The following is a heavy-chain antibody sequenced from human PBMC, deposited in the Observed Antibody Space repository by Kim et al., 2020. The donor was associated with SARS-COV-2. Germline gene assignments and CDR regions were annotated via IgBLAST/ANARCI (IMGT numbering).Heavy chain of an antibody. CDR2: ISSSGSTI. CDR1: GFTFSSYE. J-gene: IGHJ6*02. Sequence: GGSLRLSCAASGFTFSSYEMSGGRWAAGGGLEWVSYISSSGSTIYYADSVKGRFTISRDNAKNSLYLQMNSLRAEDTAVYYCARDPYSSSYNYYGMDVWGQGTTVTVSS. D-gene: IGHD6-13*01. CDR3: ARDPYSSSYNYYGMDV. V-gene: IGHV3-48*03.